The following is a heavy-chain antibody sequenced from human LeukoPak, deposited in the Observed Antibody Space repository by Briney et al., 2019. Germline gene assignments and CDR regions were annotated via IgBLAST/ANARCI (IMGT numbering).Heavy chain of an antibody. CDR2: IRSKAYGGTT. V-gene: IGHV3-49*04. D-gene: IGHD5-12*01. J-gene: IGHJ4*02. CDR1: GFTFSSYG. Sequence: PGGTLRLSCAASGFTFSSYGMSWVRQAPGKGLEWVGFIRSKAYGGTTEYAASVKGRFTISRDDSKSIAYLQMNSLKTEDTAVYYCTRGSTGHPPYDDYWGQGTLVTVSS. CDR3: TRGSTGHPPYDDY.